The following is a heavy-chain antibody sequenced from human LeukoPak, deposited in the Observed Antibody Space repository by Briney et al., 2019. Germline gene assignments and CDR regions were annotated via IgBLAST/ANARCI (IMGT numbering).Heavy chain of an antibody. CDR1: GGSISSDTTFY. CDR3: ARLSGY. CDR2: IYYSGIT. V-gene: IGHV4-39*01. D-gene: IGHD6-25*01. Sequence: SETLSLTCTVSGGSISSDTTFYWGWIRQPPGKGLEWIGSIYYSGITYYNPSLKSRVTISVDTSKNQFSLKLSSVTAADTAVYYCARLSGYWGQGTLVTVSS. J-gene: IGHJ4*02.